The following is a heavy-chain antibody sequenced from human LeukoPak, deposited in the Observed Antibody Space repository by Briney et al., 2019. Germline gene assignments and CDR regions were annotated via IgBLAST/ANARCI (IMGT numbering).Heavy chain of an antibody. D-gene: IGHD4-23*01. Sequence: WGSLRLSCVASGFTFSRFEMNWVRQAPGKGLEWISHISTGTYIAYTDSVKGRFTISRDNAKNSLFLQMNSLRAEDTAVYYCTREQDREASATVVGDYWGQGTLVTVSS. CDR1: GFTFSRFE. J-gene: IGHJ4*02. V-gene: IGHV3-48*03. CDR3: TREQDREASATVVGDY. CDR2: ISTGTYI.